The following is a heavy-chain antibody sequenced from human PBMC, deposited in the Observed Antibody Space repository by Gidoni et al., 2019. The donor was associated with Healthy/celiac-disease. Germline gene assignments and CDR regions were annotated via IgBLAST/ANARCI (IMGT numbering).Heavy chain of an antibody. CDR1: GFTFSSYA. CDR3: ASGMNRYSSSWYEDKYY. V-gene: IGHV3-23*01. J-gene: IGHJ4*02. Sequence: EVQLLESGGGLVQPGGSLRLSCAASGFTFSSYAMSWVRQAPGKGLEWVSAISGSGGSTYYADSVKGRFTISRDNSKNTLYLQMNSLRAEDTAVYYCASGMNRYSSSWYEDKYYWGQGTLVTVSS. CDR2: ISGSGGST. D-gene: IGHD6-13*01.